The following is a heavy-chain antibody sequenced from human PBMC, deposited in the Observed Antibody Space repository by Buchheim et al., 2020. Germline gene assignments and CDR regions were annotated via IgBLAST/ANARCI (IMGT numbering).Heavy chain of an antibody. CDR3: ARNRLTEYYYDSSGYYGLDY. D-gene: IGHD3-22*01. J-gene: IGHJ4*02. CDR2: IYHSGST. Sequence: QVQLQESGPGLVKPSGTLSLTCAVSGGSISSSNWWSWVRQPPGKGLEWIGEIYHSGSTNYNPSLKSRFTISVDKSKNQFSPKLSSVTAADTAVYYCARNRLTEYYYDSSGYYGLDYWGQGTL. CDR1: GGSISSSNW. V-gene: IGHV4-4*02.